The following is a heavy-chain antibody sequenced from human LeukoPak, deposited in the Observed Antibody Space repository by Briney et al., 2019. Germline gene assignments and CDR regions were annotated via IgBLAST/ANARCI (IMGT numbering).Heavy chain of an antibody. Sequence: PGRSLRLSCAASGFTFSSYGMHWVRQAPGKGLEWVAVIWYDGSNKYYAGSVKGRFTISRDNSKNTLYLQMNSLRAEDTAVYYCARAWPNTWNDYWGQGTLVTVSS. J-gene: IGHJ4*02. CDR1: GFTFSSYG. CDR3: ARAWPNTWNDY. CDR2: IWYDGSNK. D-gene: IGHD1-1*01. V-gene: IGHV3-33*08.